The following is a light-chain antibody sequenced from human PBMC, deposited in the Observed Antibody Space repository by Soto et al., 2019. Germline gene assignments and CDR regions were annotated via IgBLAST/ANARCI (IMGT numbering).Light chain of an antibody. CDR1: QSVSTSY. J-gene: IGKJ4*01. Sequence: EIVLTQSPGTLSLSPGERATLSCRASQSVSTSYLDWYQQKPGQAPRLLIYGASSRATGIPDRFSGSGSGXXXXXXIXXXXPXDFXVYYXXQYGSVPLTFGGGTKVEIK. CDR2: GAS. CDR3: XQYGSVPLT. V-gene: IGKV3-20*01.